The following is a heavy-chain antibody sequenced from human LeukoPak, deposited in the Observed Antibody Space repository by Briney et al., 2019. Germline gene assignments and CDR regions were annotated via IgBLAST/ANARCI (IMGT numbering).Heavy chain of an antibody. CDR3: ARDDDRNGYFHH. D-gene: IGHD1-14*01. CDR1: GYSISSGYY. J-gene: IGHJ1*01. V-gene: IGHV4-38-2*02. Sequence: SETLSLTCTVSGYSISSGYYWGWIRQPPGEGLEWIGSIYHSGSTYYNPSLKGRVTISVDTSKNQFSLKLSSVTAADTAVYYCARDDDRNGYFHHWGQGTLVTVSS. CDR2: IYHSGST.